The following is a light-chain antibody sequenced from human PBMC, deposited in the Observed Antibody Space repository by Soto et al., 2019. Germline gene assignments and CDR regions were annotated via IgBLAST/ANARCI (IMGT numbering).Light chain of an antibody. V-gene: IGKV3-11*01. CDR2: DAS. Sequence: EFVLTQSPGTLSLSPGDRATLSCRASQSVSSSYLAWYQQKPGQAPRLLIYDASNRATGIPARFSGSGSGTDFTLTISSLEPEDFAVYYCQQRSNWPRTFGGGTKVDIK. J-gene: IGKJ4*01. CDR3: QQRSNWPRT. CDR1: QSVSSSY.